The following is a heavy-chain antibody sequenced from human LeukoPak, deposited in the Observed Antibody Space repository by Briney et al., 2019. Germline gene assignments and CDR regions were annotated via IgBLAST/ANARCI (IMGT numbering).Heavy chain of an antibody. CDR2: IYSGGST. CDR1: GFTFSSNH. V-gene: IGHV3-53*01. Sequence: GGSLRLSCAASGFTFSSNHMSWVRQAPGKGLEWVSVIYSGGSTYYADSVKGRFTISRDNSKNTLYLQMNSLRAEDTAVYYCARDHITMVRGVIYDAFDIWGQGTMVTVSS. D-gene: IGHD3-10*01. J-gene: IGHJ3*02. CDR3: ARDHITMVRGVIYDAFDI.